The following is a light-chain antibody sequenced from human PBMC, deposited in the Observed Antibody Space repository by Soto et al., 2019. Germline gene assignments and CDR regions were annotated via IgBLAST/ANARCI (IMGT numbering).Light chain of an antibody. CDR3: SSYAGSNTFV. J-gene: IGLJ1*01. CDR1: SSDVGGYNL. CDR2: EVN. Sequence: QSALTQPPSASGSPGQSVTISCTGTSSDVGGYNLVSWYQQHPGEAPKLMISEVNERPSGVPDRFSGAKSGNMASLTVSGLRTEDEAYYYCSSYAGSNTFVFGTGTKVTVL. V-gene: IGLV2-8*01.